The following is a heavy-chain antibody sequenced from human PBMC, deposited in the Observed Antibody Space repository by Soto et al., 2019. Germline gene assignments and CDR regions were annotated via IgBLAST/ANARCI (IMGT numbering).Heavy chain of an antibody. CDR3: AKEGYGDYGWNYGMDV. V-gene: IGHV3-30*18. CDR1: GFTFSSYG. J-gene: IGHJ6*02. D-gene: IGHD4-17*01. Sequence: QVQLVESGGGVVQPGRSLRLSCAASGFTFSSYGMHWVRQAPGKGLEWVAVISYDGSNKYYADSVKGRFTISRDNSKNTQYLQMNSLRAEDTAVYYCAKEGYGDYGWNYGMDVWGQGTTVTVSS. CDR2: ISYDGSNK.